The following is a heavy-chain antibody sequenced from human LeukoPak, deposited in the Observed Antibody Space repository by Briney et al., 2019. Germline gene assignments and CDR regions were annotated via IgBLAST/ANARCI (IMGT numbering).Heavy chain of an antibody. CDR1: GYTFTSYG. CDR2: ISAYNGNT. CDR3: ARDRGWGYDSSDYAGGAFDI. D-gene: IGHD3-22*01. V-gene: IGHV1-18*01. Sequence: GASVKVSCKASGYTFTSYGISWVRQAPGQGLEWMGWISAYNGNTNYAQKLQGRVTMTTDTSTSTAYMELRSLRSDDTAVYYCARDRGWGYDSSDYAGGAFDIWGQGTMATVSS. J-gene: IGHJ3*02.